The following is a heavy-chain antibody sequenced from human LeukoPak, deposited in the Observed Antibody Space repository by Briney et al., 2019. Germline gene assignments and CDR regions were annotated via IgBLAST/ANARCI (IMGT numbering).Heavy chain of an antibody. CDR2: LGTNGDA. CDR3: AREWRGIASHFHGMDV. J-gene: IGHJ6*02. CDR1: GFSFSTYD. V-gene: IGHV3-13*01. Sequence: GGSLRLSCVASGFSFSTYDMYWVRQAAGRGLEWVSALGTNGDAYYLGSVRGRFTISRENVKSSLYLQMNSLGVEDTAVYYCAREWRGIASHFHGMDVWGQGTTVTVSS. D-gene: IGHD6-6*01.